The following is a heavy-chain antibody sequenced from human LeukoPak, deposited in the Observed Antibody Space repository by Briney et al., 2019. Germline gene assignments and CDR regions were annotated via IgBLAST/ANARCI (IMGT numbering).Heavy chain of an antibody. CDR3: ARDFRDSSGYYYYYYMDV. CDR1: GFTFSSYN. J-gene: IGHJ6*03. D-gene: IGHD3-22*01. V-gene: IGHV3-48*01. CDR2: ISSSSTI. Sequence: GGSLRLSCAASGFTFSSYNMNWVRQAPGKGLEWVSYISSSSTIYYADSVQGRFTISRDNAKNSLYLQMNSLRAEDTAVYYCARDFRDSSGYYYYYYMDVWGKGTTVTVSS.